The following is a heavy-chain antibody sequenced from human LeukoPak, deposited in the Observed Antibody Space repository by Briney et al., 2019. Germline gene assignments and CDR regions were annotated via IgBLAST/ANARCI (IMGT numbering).Heavy chain of an antibody. CDR1: GGSISGYY. CDR2: IYTSGST. J-gene: IGHJ3*02. CDR3: ARRKMATINHDAFDI. Sequence: PSETLSLTCTVSGGSISGYYWSWIRQPAGRGLEWIGRIYTSGSTNYNPSLNSRVTMSVDTSKNQFSLKLSSVTAADTAVYYCARRKMATINHDAFDIWGQGTMVTVSS. D-gene: IGHD5-24*01. V-gene: IGHV4-4*07.